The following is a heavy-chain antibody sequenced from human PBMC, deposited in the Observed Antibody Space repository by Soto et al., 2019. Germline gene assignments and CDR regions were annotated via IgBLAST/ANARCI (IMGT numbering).Heavy chain of an antibody. D-gene: IGHD6-6*01. Sequence: GASVKVSCKASGYTFTSYGIRWVRQAPGQGLEWMGWISAYNGNTNYAQKLQGRVTMTTDTSTSTAYMELRSLRSDATAVYCCARVAKQLSSHYCDSWGQRTRGTVAS. CDR2: ISAYNGNT. V-gene: IGHV1-18*01. CDR3: ARVAKQLSSHYCDS. CDR1: GYTFTSYG. J-gene: IGHJ4*02.